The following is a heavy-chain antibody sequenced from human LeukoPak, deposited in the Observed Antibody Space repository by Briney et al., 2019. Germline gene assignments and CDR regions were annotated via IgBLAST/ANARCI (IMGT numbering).Heavy chain of an antibody. CDR1: GFTFSRYW. J-gene: IGHJ4*02. D-gene: IGHD4-11*01. V-gene: IGHV3-74*03. CDR2: ISPDGSTT. Sequence: GGSLRLSCAASGFTFSRYWMHWVRQAPGKGLMWVSRISPDGSTTLYADSVKGRFTISRDNTKNTLYLQMNSLRADDTAVYYCARDDYNRHWGQGTLVTVSS. CDR3: ARDDYNRH.